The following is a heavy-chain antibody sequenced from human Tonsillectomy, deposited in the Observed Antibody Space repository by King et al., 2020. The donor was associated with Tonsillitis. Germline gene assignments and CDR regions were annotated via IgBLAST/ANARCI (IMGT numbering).Heavy chain of an antibody. J-gene: IGHJ3*02. CDR1: GGTFSSLA. CDR2: IIPIFGTG. D-gene: IGHD2-2*01. Sequence: VQLVESGAEVKKPGSSVKVSCKASGGTFSSLAISWVRQAPGQELEWMGGIIPIFGTGKYAQKFQGRVTITADESTNTAYMELSSLRSEDTAVYYCATTRQDIVVVPAASDAFDIWGQGTMVTVSS. CDR3: ATTRQDIVVVPAASDAFDI. V-gene: IGHV1-69*01.